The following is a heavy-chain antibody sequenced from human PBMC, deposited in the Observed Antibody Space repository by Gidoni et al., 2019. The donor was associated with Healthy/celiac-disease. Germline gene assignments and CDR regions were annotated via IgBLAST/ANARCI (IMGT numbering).Heavy chain of an antibody. D-gene: IGHD1-26*01. CDR3: VGTLSPYYYYGMDV. CDR1: GGSNSSGGYY. V-gene: IGHV4-31*03. Sequence: QVQLQESGPGLVKPSQTRSLNCTVSGGSNSSGGYYWSWIRQHPGKGLEWFGYIYYSGSTYYNPSLKSRVTISVDTSKNQFSLKLSSVTAADTAVYYCVGTLSPYYYYGMDVWGQGTTVTVSS. CDR2: IYYSGST. J-gene: IGHJ6*02.